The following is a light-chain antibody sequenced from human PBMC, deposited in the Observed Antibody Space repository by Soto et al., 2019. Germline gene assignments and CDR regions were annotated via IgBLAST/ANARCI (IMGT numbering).Light chain of an antibody. CDR3: QQYYSLPGT. J-gene: IGKJ1*01. CDR2: DAS. CDR1: QNIVNW. Sequence: DIQMTHSPSTLSASVGDRVTITCRASQNIVNWLAWYQQKPGKVPKILIYDASALASGVPSRFSGSGSGTEFTLTIGSLQPDDFATYYCQQYYSLPGTFGLGTKVEIK. V-gene: IGKV1-5*01.